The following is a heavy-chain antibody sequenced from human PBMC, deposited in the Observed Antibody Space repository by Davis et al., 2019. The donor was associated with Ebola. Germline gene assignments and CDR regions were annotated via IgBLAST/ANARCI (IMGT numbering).Heavy chain of an antibody. D-gene: IGHD1-26*01. CDR1: GFTFDGYP. Sequence: GESLKISCAASGFTFDGYPLHWVRQAPGKGLQWVAGISWNGGVKYYGDPAKGRFTISRDNSKNTFFLQMNSLTTEDTAIYFCAREGNTGGYSGFDYWGQGTLVTVSS. V-gene: IGHV3-30*04. CDR2: ISWNGGVK. CDR3: AREGNTGGYSGFDY. J-gene: IGHJ4*02.